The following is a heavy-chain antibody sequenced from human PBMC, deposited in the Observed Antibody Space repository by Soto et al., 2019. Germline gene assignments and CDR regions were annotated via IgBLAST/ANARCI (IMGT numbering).Heavy chain of an antibody. CDR3: ARVYSNYGTLDY. Sequence: GASVKVSCKASGFTFTSSAMQWVRQARGQRLEWIGWIVVGSGNTNYAQKFQERVTITRDMSTSTAYMELSSLRSEDTAVYYCARVYSNYGTLDYWGQGTLVTVSS. CDR1: GFTFTSSA. V-gene: IGHV1-58*02. D-gene: IGHD4-4*01. CDR2: IVVGSGNT. J-gene: IGHJ4*02.